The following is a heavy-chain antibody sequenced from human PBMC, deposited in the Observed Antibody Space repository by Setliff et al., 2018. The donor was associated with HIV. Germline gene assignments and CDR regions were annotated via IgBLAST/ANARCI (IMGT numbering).Heavy chain of an antibody. CDR3: ARDIATTWGIVVVVAAPDFDL. J-gene: IGHJ2*01. V-gene: IGHV3-48*01. Sequence: GGSLRLSCAASGFTFSSYSMNWVRQAPGKGLEWVSYISSGSGTTYYADSVKGRFTSSRDNAKKSLFLQMKRLRAEDTAVYYCARDIATTWGIVVVVAAPDFDLWGRGTLVTVSS. D-gene: IGHD2-15*01. CDR2: ISSGSGTT. CDR1: GFTFSSYS.